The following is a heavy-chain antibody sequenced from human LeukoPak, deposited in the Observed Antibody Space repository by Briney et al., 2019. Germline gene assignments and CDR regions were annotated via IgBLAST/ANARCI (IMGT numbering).Heavy chain of an antibody. CDR3: ARDSGFSDYAY. CDR1: GFTVSSDY. J-gene: IGHJ4*02. V-gene: IGHV3-66*01. Sequence: GGSLRLSCVGSGFTVSSDYMSWVRQAPGRGLEWVSIIYSDGSTHYANSVKGRFTISRDSSKNTLYLQMNSLRADDTAIYYCARDSGFSDYAYWGQGTLVTVSS. CDR2: IYSDGST. D-gene: IGHD4-17*01.